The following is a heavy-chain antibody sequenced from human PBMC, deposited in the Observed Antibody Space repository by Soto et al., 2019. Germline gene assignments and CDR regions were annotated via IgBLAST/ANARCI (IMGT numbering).Heavy chain of an antibody. J-gene: IGHJ6*03. D-gene: IGHD6-6*01. V-gene: IGHV4-34*01. CDR1: GGSFSGYY. Sequence: PSETLSLTCAVYGGSFSGYYRSWIRQPPGKGLEWIGEINHSGSTNYNPSLKSRVTISVDTSKNQFSLKLSSVTAADTAVYYCARARAARPIYYYYYMDVWGKGTTVTVSS. CDR2: INHSGST. CDR3: ARARAARPIYYYYYMDV.